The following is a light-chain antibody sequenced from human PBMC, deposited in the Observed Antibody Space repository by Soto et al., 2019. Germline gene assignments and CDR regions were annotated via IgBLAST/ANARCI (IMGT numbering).Light chain of an antibody. CDR3: QHSYSAPT. V-gene: IGKV1-39*01. CDR2: AAS. CDR1: QPINIY. J-gene: IGKJ4*01. Sequence: DIQMTQSPSSLSASVGDRVTITCRTSQPINIYLNWYQHKPGKAPKLLIYAASSLPSGVPSRFSGSGSGADFTLTISSLQPEDFATYYCQHSYSAPTFGGGTKVEIK.